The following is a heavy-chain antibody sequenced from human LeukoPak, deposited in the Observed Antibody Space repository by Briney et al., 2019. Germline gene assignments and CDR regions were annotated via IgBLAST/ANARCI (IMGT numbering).Heavy chain of an antibody. Sequence: PSETLSLTCAVYGGFFSGYFWSWIRQPPGKGLEWIGEINRSGSTTYNPSLKSRVTISVDTSKNQFSLKLNSVTAADTAVYYCARLSGYSSGHYYSDYWGQGTLVTVSS. CDR1: GGFFSGYF. J-gene: IGHJ4*02. CDR3: ARLSGYSSGHYYSDY. D-gene: IGHD3-22*01. CDR2: INRSGST. V-gene: IGHV4-34*01.